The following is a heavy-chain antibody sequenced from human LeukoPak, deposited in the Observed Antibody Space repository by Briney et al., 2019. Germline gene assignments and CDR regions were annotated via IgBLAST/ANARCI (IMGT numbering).Heavy chain of an antibody. V-gene: IGHV3-48*04. CDR3: ARDFGSGGY. Sequence: GGSLRLSCAASGFTFSSYSMNWVRQAPGKGLEWVSYISSSSSTIYYADSVKGRFTISRDNAKNSLYLQMNSLRAEDTAVYYCARDFGSGGYRGQGTLVTVSS. CDR1: GFTFSSYS. J-gene: IGHJ4*02. CDR2: ISSSSSTI. D-gene: IGHD6-25*01.